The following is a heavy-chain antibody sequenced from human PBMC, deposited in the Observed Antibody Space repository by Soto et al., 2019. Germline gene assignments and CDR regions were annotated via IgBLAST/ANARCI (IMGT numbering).Heavy chain of an antibody. CDR1: GFTFSSYA. CDR2: ISGSGGST. V-gene: IGHV3-23*01. D-gene: IGHD4-4*01. CDR3: AKVDYSNYGFDY. J-gene: IGHJ4*02. Sequence: GSLRLSCAASGFTFSSYAMSWVRQAPGKGLEWVSAISGSGGSTYYADSVKGRFTISRDNSKNTLYLQMNSLRAEDTAVYYCAKVDYSNYGFDYWGQGTLVTVSS.